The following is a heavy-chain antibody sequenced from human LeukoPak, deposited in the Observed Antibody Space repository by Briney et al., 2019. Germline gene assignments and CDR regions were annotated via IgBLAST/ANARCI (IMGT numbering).Heavy chain of an antibody. V-gene: IGHV3-7*01. D-gene: IGHD3-10*01. CDR1: GFTFSSYW. Sequence: GGSLRLSCAASGFTFSSYWMSWVRQAPGKGLEWVANIKQDGSEKYYVNSVKGRFTISRDNAKNSLYLQMNSPRVEDAAVYYCAREYYDSGSYSGNFDYWGQGTLVTVSS. J-gene: IGHJ4*02. CDR2: IKQDGSEK. CDR3: AREYYDSGSYSGNFDY.